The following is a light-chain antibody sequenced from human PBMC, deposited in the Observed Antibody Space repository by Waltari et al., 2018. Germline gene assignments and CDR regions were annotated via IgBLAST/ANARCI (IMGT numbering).Light chain of an antibody. CDR2: APS. J-gene: IGKJ4*01. Sequence: DIQMTQSPSSLSASVGDRVTVTCRASQGINKELNWYQQKPGRAPTPLIYAPSMLQTGVPSRFSGSGSGTDFTLTISSLQPEDVATYYCQHDYTTPLTFGGGTKVEIK. CDR3: QHDYTTPLT. V-gene: IGKV1-27*01. CDR1: QGINKE.